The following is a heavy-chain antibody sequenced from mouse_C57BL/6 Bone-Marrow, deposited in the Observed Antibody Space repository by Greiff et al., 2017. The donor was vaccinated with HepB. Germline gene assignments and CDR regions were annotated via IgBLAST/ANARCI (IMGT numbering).Heavy chain of an antibody. J-gene: IGHJ2*01. D-gene: IGHD1-1*01. CDR2: FTMYSDAT. V-gene: IGHV1-49*01. CDR1: YFAFMASA. CDR3: ARGYYGSRGFDY. Sequence: KQSGAELVRPRSSVKLSCKDSYFAFMASAMHWVKQRPGHGLEWIGSFTMYSDATEYSENFKGKATLTANTSSSTAYMELSSLTSGDSAVYYWARGYYGSRGFDYWGQGTTLTVSS.